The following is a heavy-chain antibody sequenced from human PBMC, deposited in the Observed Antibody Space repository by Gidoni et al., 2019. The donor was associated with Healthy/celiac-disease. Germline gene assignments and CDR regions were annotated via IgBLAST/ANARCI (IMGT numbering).Heavy chain of an antibody. CDR3: ARVDSGSYFGVDY. Sequence: YISSSSSTIYYADSVKGRFTISRDNAKNSLYLQMNSLRDEDTAVYYCARVDSGSYFGVDYWGQGTLVTVSS. CDR2: ISSSSSTI. V-gene: IGHV3-48*02. D-gene: IGHD1-26*01. J-gene: IGHJ4*02.